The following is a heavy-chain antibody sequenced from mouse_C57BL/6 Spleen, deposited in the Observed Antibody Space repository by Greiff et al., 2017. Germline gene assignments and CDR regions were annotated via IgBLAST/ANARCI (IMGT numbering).Heavy chain of an antibody. CDR1: GFNIKDYY. CDR3: ARSVDGSSPYWYFDV. D-gene: IGHD1-1*01. V-gene: IGHV14-2*01. J-gene: IGHJ1*03. CDR2: IDPEDGET. Sequence: EVQLQESGAELVKPGASVKLSCTASGFNIKDYYMHWVKQRTEQGLEWIGRIDPEDGETKYAPKFQGKATITADTSSNTAYLQLSSLTSEDTAVYYCARSVDGSSPYWYFDVWGTGTTVTVSS.